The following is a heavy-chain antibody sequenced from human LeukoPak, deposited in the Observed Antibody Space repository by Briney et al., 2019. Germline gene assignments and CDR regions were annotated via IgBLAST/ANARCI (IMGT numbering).Heavy chain of an antibody. J-gene: IGHJ4*02. V-gene: IGHV3-21*01. CDR3: ARGGIAVAGSADY. CDR1: GFTFSSNS. D-gene: IGHD6-19*01. CDR2: ISGSGSYI. Sequence: PGGSLRLSCAASGFTFSSNSMNWVRQAPGKGLEWVSSISGSGSYIYYADSVKGRFVISRDNARNSLFLQMNSLRAGDTALYYCARGGIAVAGSADYWGQGTLVTVSS.